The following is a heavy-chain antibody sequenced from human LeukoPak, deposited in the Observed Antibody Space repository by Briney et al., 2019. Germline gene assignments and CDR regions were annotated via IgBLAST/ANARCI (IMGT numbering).Heavy chain of an antibody. CDR1: GFTFSNYA. D-gene: IGHD3/OR15-3a*01. Sequence: PGGSLRLSCAASGFTFSNYAMNWVRQAPGKGLEWVSNISESGGNTWYPDSVKGRFTISRDNSKNTVYLQMNSLRAEDTAVYYCARAPFFDWLLGAFDIWGQGTMVTVSS. CDR3: ARAPFFDWLLGAFDI. J-gene: IGHJ3*02. CDR2: ISESGGNT. V-gene: IGHV3-23*01.